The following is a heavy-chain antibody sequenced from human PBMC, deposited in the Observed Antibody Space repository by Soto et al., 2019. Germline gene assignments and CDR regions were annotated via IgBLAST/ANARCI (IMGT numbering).Heavy chain of an antibody. J-gene: IGHJ5*02. CDR1: GLSLSASGVG. V-gene: IGHV2-5*02. CDR3: AHSRHDITLIRGIVTLVGDWFAP. CDR2: VYWDDDK. Sequence: QITLKESGPTLVNPTQTLTLTCSISGLSLSASGVGVGWIRQPPGKALEWLAVVYWDDDKRYSPSLKTRLTITRDSSKNQVVLTMNNMDPVDTATYYCAHSRHDITLIRGIVTLVGDWFAPWGQGTLVTVSS. D-gene: IGHD3-10*01.